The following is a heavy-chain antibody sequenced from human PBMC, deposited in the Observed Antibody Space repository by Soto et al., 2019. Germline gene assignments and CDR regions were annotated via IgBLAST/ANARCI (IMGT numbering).Heavy chain of an antibody. J-gene: IGHJ4*02. D-gene: IGHD3-10*01. CDR2: IIPIFGTA. CDR3: ARTNYYGSGSYYSSFDY. CDR1: GGTFSSYA. Sequence: QVQLVQSGAEVKKPGSSVKVSCKASGGTFSSYAISWVRQAPGQGLEWMGGIIPIFGTANYAQKFQGRVTITADESTSTAYMELSGLRSEDTAVYYCARTNYYGSGSYYSSFDYWGQGTLVTVSS. V-gene: IGHV1-69*01.